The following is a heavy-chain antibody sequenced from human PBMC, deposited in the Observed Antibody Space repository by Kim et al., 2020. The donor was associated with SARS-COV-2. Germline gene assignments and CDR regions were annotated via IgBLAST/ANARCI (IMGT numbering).Heavy chain of an antibody. CDR2: IRSKAYGGTT. J-gene: IGHJ5*02. V-gene: IGHV3-49*04. CDR3: TRDRLWFGELSGDIWFDP. Sequence: GGSLRLSCTASGFTFGDYAMSWVRQAPGKGLEWVGFIRSKAYGGTTEYAASVKGRFTISRDDSKSIAYLQMNSLKTEDTAVYYCTRDRLWFGELSGDIWFDPWGQGTLVTVSS. D-gene: IGHD3-10*01. CDR1: GFTFGDYA.